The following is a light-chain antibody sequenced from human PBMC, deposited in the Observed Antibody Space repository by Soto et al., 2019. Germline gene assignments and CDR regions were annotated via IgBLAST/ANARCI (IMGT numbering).Light chain of an antibody. CDR2: WAS. CDR3: QQYYSTPYT. V-gene: IGKV4-1*01. CDR1: QSVLHSSHNENY. J-gene: IGKJ2*01. Sequence: DIVMTQSPDSLAVSLGERATINRKSSQSVLHSSHNENYLVWYQQKPGQPPKLLIYWASTRESGVPDRFSGSGSGTDFTLTISSLQAEDVAVYYCQQYYSTPYTFGQGTKLEIK.